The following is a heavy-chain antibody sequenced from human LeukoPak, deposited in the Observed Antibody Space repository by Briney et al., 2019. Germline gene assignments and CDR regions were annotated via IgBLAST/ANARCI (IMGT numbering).Heavy chain of an antibody. D-gene: IGHD3-10*01. J-gene: IGHJ6*02. CDR1: GSSISRSSYY. V-gene: IGHV4-39*07. CDR3: ARVDPVKDSGRYYYGMDV. CDR2: IYYSGCT. Sequence: PSETLALTCTVSGSSISRSSYYWGWIRPPPGKGLDWIGNIYYSGCTNYNPSLKSRVTISVDKSKNQFSLKLSSVTAADTAVYYCARVDPVKDSGRYYYGMDVWGQGATVTVSS.